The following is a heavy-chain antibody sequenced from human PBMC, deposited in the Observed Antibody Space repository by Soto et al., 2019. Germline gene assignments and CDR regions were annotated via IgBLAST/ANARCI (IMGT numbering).Heavy chain of an antibody. CDR2: INYCGSDK. V-gene: IGHV3-7*03. CDR3: ARLRYCYPFEH. CDR1: GFIFSNYY. J-gene: IGHJ1*01. D-gene: IGHD2-21*01. Sequence: GGSLRLSCAAYGFIFSNYYMTWVRQAPGKGLEWVANINYCGSDKWYVDSVRVRFTISRDNAKNSLYLQMNSLRVEDTAVYYCARLRYCYPFEHWGQESLVTLSS.